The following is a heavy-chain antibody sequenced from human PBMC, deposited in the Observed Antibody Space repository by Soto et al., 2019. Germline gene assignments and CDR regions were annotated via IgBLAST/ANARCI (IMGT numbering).Heavy chain of an antibody. CDR1: GGTFSSYT. V-gene: IGHV1-69*02. D-gene: IGHD6-13*01. Sequence: SVKVSCKASGGTFSSYTISWVRQAPGQGLEWMGRIIPILGIANYAQKFQGRVTITADKSTSTAYMELSSLRSEDTAVYYCARGSMPAAAGPYFQHWGQGNLVTVSS. CDR3: ARGSMPAAAGPYFQH. J-gene: IGHJ1*01. CDR2: IIPILGIA.